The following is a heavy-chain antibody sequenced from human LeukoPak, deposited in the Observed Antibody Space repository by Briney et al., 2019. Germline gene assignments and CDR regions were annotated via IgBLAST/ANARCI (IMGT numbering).Heavy chain of an antibody. V-gene: IGHV1-69*13. J-gene: IGHJ5*02. D-gene: IGHD2-15*01. CDR1: GGTFSSYA. CDR3: AMGLGYCSGGSCYYNWFDP. Sequence: SVKVSCKASGGTFSSYAISWVRQAPGQGLEWMVGIIPIFGTANYAQKFQGRVTITADESTSTAYMELSSLRSEDTAVYYCAMGLGYCSGGSCYYNWFDPWGQGTLVTVSS. CDR2: IIPIFGTA.